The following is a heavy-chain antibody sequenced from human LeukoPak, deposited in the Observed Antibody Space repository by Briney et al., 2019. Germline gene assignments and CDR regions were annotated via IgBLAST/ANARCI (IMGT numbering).Heavy chain of an antibody. D-gene: IGHD3-10*01. V-gene: IGHV3-33*06. CDR2: IWYDGSNK. CDR3: AKARTANDYGSGSFYKGFDS. Sequence: GGSLRLSCAASGFTFSSYGMHWVRQAPGKGLEWVAVIWYDGSNKYYADSVKGRFTISRDNSKNTLYLQMNSLRAEDTARYYCAKARTANDYGSGSFYKGFDSWGQGTLVTVSS. J-gene: IGHJ4*02. CDR1: GFTFSSYG.